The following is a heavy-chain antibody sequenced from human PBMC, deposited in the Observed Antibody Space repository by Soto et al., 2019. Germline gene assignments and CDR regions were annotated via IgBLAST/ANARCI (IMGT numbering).Heavy chain of an antibody. D-gene: IGHD3-16*01. V-gene: IGHV1-18*01. Sequence: QAQLVQSGAEVKKPGASVKVSCKASGYTFTSYGISWVRQAPGQGLEWMGWISAYNGNTNYAQNLQGRVTMTTDTSTSTAYMDLRSLRSDDTAVYYCARGAWAGRALWYFDLWGRGTLVTVSS. CDR1: GYTFTSYG. CDR2: ISAYNGNT. CDR3: ARGAWAGRALWYFDL. J-gene: IGHJ2*01.